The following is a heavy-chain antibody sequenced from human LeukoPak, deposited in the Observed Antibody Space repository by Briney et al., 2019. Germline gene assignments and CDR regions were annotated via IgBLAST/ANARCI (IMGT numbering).Heavy chain of an antibody. CDR3: ARDGYCSGGSCYTHPWYFDL. CDR2: IYYSGST. J-gene: IGHJ2*01. CDR1: GGSVNNYY. D-gene: IGHD2-15*01. Sequence: SETLSLTCTVSGGSVNNYYWSWIRQPPGKGLEWIGYIYYSGSTNYNPSLKSRVSISVDTSKNQFSLKLNSVIAADTAVYYCARDGYCSGGSCYTHPWYFDLWGRGTLVTVSS. V-gene: IGHV4-59*02.